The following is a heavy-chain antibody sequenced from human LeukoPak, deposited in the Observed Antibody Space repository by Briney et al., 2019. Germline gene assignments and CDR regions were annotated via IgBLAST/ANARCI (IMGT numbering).Heavy chain of an antibody. Sequence: GGSLRLSCAASGFTFSNYVMSWVRQTPGKGLEWVSYISASGATTYFADSVKGRFTISRDNSKNTLYLQMNSLRAEDTAVYYCAKGRPYGDYVSDFDYWGQGTLVTVSS. V-gene: IGHV3-23*01. CDR3: AKGRPYGDYVSDFDY. J-gene: IGHJ4*02. D-gene: IGHD4-17*01. CDR2: ISASGATT. CDR1: GFTFSNYV.